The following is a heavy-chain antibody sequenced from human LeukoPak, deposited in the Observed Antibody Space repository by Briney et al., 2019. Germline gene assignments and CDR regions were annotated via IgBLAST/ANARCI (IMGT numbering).Heavy chain of an antibody. J-gene: IGHJ1*01. CDR2: INPDGRDT. D-gene: IGHD2-21*02. Sequence: GGSLRLSCVVSGFTFNRCWMNWVRQAPGKGLEWVAHINPDGRDTYYVDSVTGRFTISRDNAQNSMYLQMNSLRVEDTAVYYCTSWGDTTAEYFQRWGQGTLVTVSS. CDR1: GFTFNRCW. V-gene: IGHV3-7*01. CDR3: TSWGDTTAEYFQR.